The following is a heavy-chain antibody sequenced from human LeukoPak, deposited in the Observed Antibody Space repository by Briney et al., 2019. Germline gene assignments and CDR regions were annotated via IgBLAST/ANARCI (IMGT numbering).Heavy chain of an antibody. CDR1: GYTFTGYY. CDR2: INPNSGGT. J-gene: IGHJ4*02. V-gene: IGHV1-2*02. D-gene: IGHD1-26*01. CDR3: ARAWGSYFQYYFDY. Sequence: ASVKVSCKASGYTFTGYYMHWVRQAPGQGLEWMGWINPNSGGTNYAQKFQGRVTMTRDTSISTAYMELSRLRSDDTAVYYCARAWGSYFQYYFDYWGQGTLVTVSS.